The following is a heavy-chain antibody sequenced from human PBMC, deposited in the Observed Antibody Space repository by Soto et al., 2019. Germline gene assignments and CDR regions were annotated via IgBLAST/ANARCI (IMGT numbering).Heavy chain of an antibody. D-gene: IGHD4-17*01. CDR2: IYYIGNT. Sequence: QLQLQESGSGLVKPSETLSLTCTVSNGPISSRSSYWGWIRQTPGKGLEWMGSIYYIGNTDYNPSLKSRGTISIDTAKTQFSLKLNTVPAAATAVYFCGGQDYGAKGYDFENWGQGTLVTVSS. V-gene: IGHV4-39*01. J-gene: IGHJ4*02. CDR3: GGQDYGAKGYDFEN. CDR1: NGPISSRSSY.